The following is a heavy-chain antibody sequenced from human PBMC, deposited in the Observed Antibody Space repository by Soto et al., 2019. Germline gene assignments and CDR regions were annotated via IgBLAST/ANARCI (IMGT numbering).Heavy chain of an antibody. V-gene: IGHV1-18*01. D-gene: IGHD6-13*01. J-gene: IGHJ5*02. Sequence: ASVKVSCKASGYTFTSYGISWVRQAPGQGLEWMGWISAYNGNTSYPQKLQGRVTMTTDTSTSTAYMELRSLRSDDTAVYYCARDSRIAAAGTAKFDPWRQGTLVTVSS. CDR1: GYTFTSYG. CDR2: ISAYNGNT. CDR3: ARDSRIAAAGTAKFDP.